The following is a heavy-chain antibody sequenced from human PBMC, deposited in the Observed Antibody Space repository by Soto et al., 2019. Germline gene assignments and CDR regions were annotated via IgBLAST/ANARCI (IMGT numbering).Heavy chain of an antibody. V-gene: IGHV4-39*01. D-gene: IGHD6-19*01. J-gene: IGHJ4*02. CDR2: IYYSGST. CDR3: ARISSGWYYFDY. CDR1: GGSISSSSYY. Sequence: SETLSLTCTVSGGSISSSSYYWGWIRQPPGKGLEWIGSIYYSGSTYYNPSLKSRVAISVDTSKNQFSLKLSSVTAADTAVYYCARISSGWYYFDYWGQGTLVTVSS.